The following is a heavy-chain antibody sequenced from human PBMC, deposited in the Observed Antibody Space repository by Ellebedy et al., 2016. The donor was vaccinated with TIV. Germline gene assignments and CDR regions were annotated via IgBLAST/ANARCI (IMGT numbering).Heavy chain of an antibody. J-gene: IGHJ1*01. Sequence: GESLKISCAASGFNLSNNALHWVRQAPGKGLEWLAVISYNGSIQFYADSVKDRFTISRDNSKSMLYLQMNNLRTEDTALYYCAKLGVVIRGDYWGQGTLVTVSS. CDR1: GFNLSNNA. CDR3: AKLGVVIRGDY. D-gene: IGHD3-10*01. CDR2: ISYNGSIQ. V-gene: IGHV3-30-3*02.